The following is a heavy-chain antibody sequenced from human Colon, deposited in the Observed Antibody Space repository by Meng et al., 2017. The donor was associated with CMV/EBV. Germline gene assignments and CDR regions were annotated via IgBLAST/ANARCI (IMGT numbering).Heavy chain of an antibody. CDR3: AKDYWGDFQH. Sequence: LSCAASGFTFSSYAMSWVRQAPGKGLEWVSVIYSGGSSTYYADSVKGRFTISRDNSKNTLYLQMNSLRAEDTAVYYCAKDYWGDFQHWGQGTLVTVSS. D-gene: IGHD7-27*01. J-gene: IGHJ1*01. CDR1: GFTFSSYA. V-gene: IGHV3-23*03. CDR2: IYSGGSST.